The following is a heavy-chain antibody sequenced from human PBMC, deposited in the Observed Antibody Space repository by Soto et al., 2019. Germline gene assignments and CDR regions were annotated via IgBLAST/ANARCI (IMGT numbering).Heavy chain of an antibody. CDR3: ARGVILWFGELSRRGGYHYYMDV. J-gene: IGHJ6*03. D-gene: IGHD3-10*01. V-gene: IGHV4-34*01. CDR1: GGSFSGYQ. Sequence: QVQLQQWGAGLLKPSETLSLTCAVYGGSFSGYQWSWIRQTPGKGLEWIGEINDSGNINYNPSLKSRVTMLLDTPKKQFSLKLSSVTAADSAVYYCARGVILWFGELSRRGGYHYYMDVWGKGTTVTVSS. CDR2: INDSGNI.